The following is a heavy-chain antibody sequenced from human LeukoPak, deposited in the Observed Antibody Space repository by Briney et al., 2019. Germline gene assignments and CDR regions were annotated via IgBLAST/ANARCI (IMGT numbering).Heavy chain of an antibody. J-gene: IGHJ4*02. D-gene: IGHD6-19*01. CDR3: VNQISGWVY. Sequence: GGSLRLSCSASGFTFSTQPMHWVRQAPGKGLEYVSGSSGNGRSTYYADSVKGRFTISRDNSKNTPYLQMSSLRPEDTAVYYCVNQISGWVYWGQGTLVTVSS. V-gene: IGHV3-64D*06. CDR1: GFTFSTQP. CDR2: SSGNGRST.